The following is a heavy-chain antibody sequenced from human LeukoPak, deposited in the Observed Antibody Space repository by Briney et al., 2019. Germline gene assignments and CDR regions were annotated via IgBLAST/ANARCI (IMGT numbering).Heavy chain of an antibody. V-gene: IGHV3-30-3*01. D-gene: IGHD3-9*01. CDR2: VSYDGSNK. CDR1: GFTFSSYA. CDR3: ARVLAGAFDY. Sequence: GGSLRLSCAASGFTFSSYAMHWVRQAPGKGLEWVAVVSYDGSNKYYADSVKGRFTISRDNSKNTLYLQMNSLRAEDTAVYYCARVLAGAFDYWGQGTLVTVSS. J-gene: IGHJ4*02.